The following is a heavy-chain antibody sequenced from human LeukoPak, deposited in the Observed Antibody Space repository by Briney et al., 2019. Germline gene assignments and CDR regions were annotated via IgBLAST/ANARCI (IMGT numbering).Heavy chain of an antibody. J-gene: IGHJ5*02. CDR1: GGSFSGYY. Sequence: SETLSLTCAVYGGSFSGYYWSWIRQPPGKGLEWIGEINDSGSTNYNPSLKSRVTISVDTSKNQFSLKLSSVTAADTAVYYCARDWIYYDSSVCRFDPWGQGTLVTVSS. CDR3: ARDWIYYDSSVCRFDP. D-gene: IGHD3-22*01. CDR2: INDSGST. V-gene: IGHV4-34*01.